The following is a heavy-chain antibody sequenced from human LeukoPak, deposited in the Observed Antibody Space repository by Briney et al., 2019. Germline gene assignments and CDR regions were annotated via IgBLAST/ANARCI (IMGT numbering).Heavy chain of an antibody. D-gene: IGHD5-18*01. CDR3: ARGGGYSYGTHDY. Sequence: ASVKVSCKASGYTFNTHSITWVRQAPGQGLEWLGWINADTGKPTYAQDFTGRFVFSLDTSVSTAYLQISSLKAEDTAVYYCARGGGYSYGTHDYWGQGTLVTVSS. V-gene: IGHV7-4-1*02. CDR2: INADTGKP. J-gene: IGHJ4*02. CDR1: GYTFNTHS.